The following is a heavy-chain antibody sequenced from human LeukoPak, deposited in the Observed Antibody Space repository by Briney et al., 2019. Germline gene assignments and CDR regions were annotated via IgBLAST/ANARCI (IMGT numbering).Heavy chain of an antibody. CDR3: ARGKARGYGYYYYYMDV. J-gene: IGHJ6*03. CDR2: FYSSGNT. V-gene: IGHV4-4*07. CDR1: GGSISSYY. D-gene: IGHD3-16*01. Sequence: SETLSLTCTVSGGSISSYYWSWIRQPAGKGLEWIGRFYSSGNTNYNPSLKSRVTMSVDTSKNQFSLKLSSVTAADTAVYYCARGKARGYGYYYYYMDVWGKGTTVTVSS.